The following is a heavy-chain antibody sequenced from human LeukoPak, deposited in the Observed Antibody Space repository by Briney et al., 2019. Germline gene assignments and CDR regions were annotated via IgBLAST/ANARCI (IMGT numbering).Heavy chain of an antibody. Sequence: PGWALRLFCVVSGIAYRDSYISWIRQATGKRLEWISYISESGSYTNYADSVRDRFTISRDNAKNSLFLQMNSLRAEDTAVYYCARTMGLGPGGHFDYWGQGTLVTVSA. CDR3: ARTMGLGPGGHFDY. CDR2: ISESGSYT. J-gene: IGHJ4*02. V-gene: IGHV3-11*03. D-gene: IGHD3-16*01. CDR1: GIAYRDSY.